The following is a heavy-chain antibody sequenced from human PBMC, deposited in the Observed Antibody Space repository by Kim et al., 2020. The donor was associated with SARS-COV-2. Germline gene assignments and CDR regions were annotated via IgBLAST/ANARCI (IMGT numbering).Heavy chain of an antibody. Sequence: LSLTCAASGFTFSSYGMHWVRQAPGKGLEWVAVISYDGSNKYYADSVKGRFTISRDNSKNTLYLQMNSLRAEDTAVYYCAKDCGQGGMDVWGQGTTVTVSS. CDR3: AKDCGQGGMDV. V-gene: IGHV3-30*18. D-gene: IGHD2-21*01. J-gene: IGHJ6*02. CDR2: ISYDGSNK. CDR1: GFTFSSYG.